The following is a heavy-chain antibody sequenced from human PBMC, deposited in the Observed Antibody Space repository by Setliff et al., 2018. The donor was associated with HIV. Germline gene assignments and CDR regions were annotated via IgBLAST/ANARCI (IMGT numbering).Heavy chain of an antibody. Sequence: ASVKVSCKTSGDKFGSFDINGVRQASGQGLEWVGWVYASTGHTAYARKFEGRVTMTWDPSTGIGYMELNSLRADDTAVYYCARGIDILVKMGIYYHYMDVWGKGTTVTVSS. D-gene: IGHD2-15*01. CDR3: ARGIDILVKMGIYYHYMDV. V-gene: IGHV1-8*01. CDR2: VYASTGHT. J-gene: IGHJ6*03. CDR1: GDKFGSFD.